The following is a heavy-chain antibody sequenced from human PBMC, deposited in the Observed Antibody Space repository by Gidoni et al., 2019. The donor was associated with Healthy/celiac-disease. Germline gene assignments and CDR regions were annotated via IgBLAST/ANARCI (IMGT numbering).Heavy chain of an antibody. CDR3: ARDQGDIAAADYYYYGMDV. V-gene: IGHV1-69*01. J-gene: IGHJ6*02. CDR1: GGTFSSYA. Sequence: QVQLVQSGAEVKKPGSSVKVSCKASGGTFSSYAISWVRQAPGQGLEWMGGIIPIFGTANYAQKFQGRVTITADESTSTAYMELSSLRSEDTAVYYCARDQGDIAAADYYYYGMDVWGQGTTVTDSS. D-gene: IGHD6-13*01. CDR2: IIPIFGTA.